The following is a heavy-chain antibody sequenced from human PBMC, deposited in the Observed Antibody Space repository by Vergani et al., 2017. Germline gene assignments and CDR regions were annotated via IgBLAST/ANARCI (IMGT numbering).Heavy chain of an antibody. V-gene: IGHV4-61*02. J-gene: IGHJ5*02. Sequence: QVQLQESGPGLVKPSQTLSLTCSVSGGSISGGSYYWSWIRQPAGKGLEYIGRIYTTGSTNYNPSLKSRVTISVDTSKNQLSLNLTSVTATDTAVYYCARDPSIATAGRHWFDPWGQGTLVTVSS. CDR3: ARDPSIATAGRHWFDP. CDR1: GGSISGGSYY. CDR2: IYTTGST. D-gene: IGHD6-13*01.